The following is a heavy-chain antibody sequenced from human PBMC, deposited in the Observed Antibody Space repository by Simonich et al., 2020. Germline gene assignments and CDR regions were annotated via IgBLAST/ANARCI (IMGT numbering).Heavy chain of an antibody. Sequence: QGQLVQSGAEVKQPGASVKVSCTASGDTVTDYNLHWGRQAPGQVLEWMGWTKPSSGGTNFAQKLQGRVTMTKDTSISAAYMELSRLRSDDTAVYYCARVRFEAFDIWGQGTMVTVSS. CDR1: GDTVTDYN. CDR3: ARVRFEAFDI. CDR2: TKPSSGGT. J-gene: IGHJ3*02. V-gene: IGHV1-2*02.